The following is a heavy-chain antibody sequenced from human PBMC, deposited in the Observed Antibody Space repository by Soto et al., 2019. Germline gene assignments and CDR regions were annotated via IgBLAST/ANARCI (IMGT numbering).Heavy chain of an antibody. Sequence: QVQLVQSGAEVKKPGASVKVSCKASGYIFTAYSMHWVRQAPGQGLEWMGVVNPSGGSTNYAQKFQGRITMTRDTSTRTVYMDLSSLTSEDTDVYYCAREENCSDGICYSEYFQRWGQGTLVTVSS. CDR3: AREENCSDGICYSEYFQR. CDR1: GYIFTAYS. CDR2: VNPSGGST. D-gene: IGHD2-15*01. V-gene: IGHV1-46*01. J-gene: IGHJ1*01.